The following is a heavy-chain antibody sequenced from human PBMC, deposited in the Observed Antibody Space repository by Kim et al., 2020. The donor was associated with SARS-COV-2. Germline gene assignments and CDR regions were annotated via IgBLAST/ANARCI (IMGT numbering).Heavy chain of an antibody. CDR1: GGSFSGYY. J-gene: IGHJ6*02. CDR3: ASAVTTVVTDYYGMDV. Sequence: SETLSLTCAVYGGSFSGYYWSWIRQPPGKGLEWIGEINHSGSTNYNPSLKSRVTISVDTSKNQFSLKLSSVTAADTAVYYCASAVTTVVTDYYGMDVWGQGTTVTVSS. CDR2: INHSGST. D-gene: IGHD4-17*01. V-gene: IGHV4-34*01.